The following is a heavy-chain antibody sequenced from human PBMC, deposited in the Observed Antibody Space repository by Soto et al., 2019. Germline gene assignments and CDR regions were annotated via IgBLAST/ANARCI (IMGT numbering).Heavy chain of an antibody. CDR1: GGTFSSYT. CDR2: IIPILGIA. D-gene: IGHD6-19*01. Sequence: SVKVSCKASGGTFSSYTISWVRQAPGQGLEWMGRIIPILGIAIYAQKFQGRVTMTEDTSTDTAYMELSSLRSEDTAVYYCATASGYSSGWDFDYWGQGTLVTVSS. J-gene: IGHJ4*02. V-gene: IGHV1-69*02. CDR3: ATASGYSSGWDFDY.